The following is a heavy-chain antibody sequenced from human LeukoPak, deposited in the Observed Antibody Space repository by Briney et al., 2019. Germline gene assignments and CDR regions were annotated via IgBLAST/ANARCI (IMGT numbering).Heavy chain of an antibody. Sequence: SETLSLTCTVSGGSISSGSYYGSWIRQPAWEGLEWIGRIYTSGSTNYNPSLKSRVTISVDTSKNQFSLKLSSVTAADTAVYYCARDYFVRSLYYYYYMDVWGKGTTVTVSS. V-gene: IGHV4-61*02. J-gene: IGHJ6*03. CDR2: IYTSGST. CDR1: GGSISSGSYY. D-gene: IGHD3-10*01. CDR3: ARDYFVRSLYYYYYMDV.